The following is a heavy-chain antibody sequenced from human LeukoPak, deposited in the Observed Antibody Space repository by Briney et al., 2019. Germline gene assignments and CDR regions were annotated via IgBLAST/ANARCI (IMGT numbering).Heavy chain of an antibody. V-gene: IGHV1-69*06. CDR1: GYTFTGYY. CDR2: IIPIFGTT. D-gene: IGHD6-13*01. J-gene: IGHJ6*03. Sequence: SVKVSCKASGYTFTGYYMHWVRQAPGQGLEWMGGIIPIFGTTNYAQKFQDRVTITADKSTSTAYMKLSSLRSEDTAVYFCARVVGLTGYSSNWYSGYYYYMDVWGKGTTVTVSS. CDR3: ARVVGLTGYSSNWYSGYYYYMDV.